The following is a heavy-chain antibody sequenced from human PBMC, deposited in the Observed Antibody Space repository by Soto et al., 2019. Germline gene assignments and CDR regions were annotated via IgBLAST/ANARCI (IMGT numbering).Heavy chain of an antibody. CDR3: ARGRYYYGSGSYPLDY. V-gene: IGHV4-31*03. D-gene: IGHD3-10*01. J-gene: IGHJ4*02. Sequence: SETLSLTCTVSGGSISSGGYYWSWIRQHPGKGLEWIGYIYYSGSTYYNPSLKSRVTISVDTSKNQFSLKLSSVTAADTAVYYCARGRYYYGSGSYPLDYWGQGTLVTVSS. CDR1: GGSISSGGYY. CDR2: IYYSGST.